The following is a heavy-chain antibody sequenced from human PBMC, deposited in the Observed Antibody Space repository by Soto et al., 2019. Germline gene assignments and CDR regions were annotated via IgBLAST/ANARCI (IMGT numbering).Heavy chain of an antibody. V-gene: IGHV3-30-3*01. J-gene: IGHJ4*02. CDR2: ISYDGSNK. D-gene: IGHD1-1*01. Sequence: GGSLRLSCAASGFTFSSYAMHWVRQAPGKGLEWVAVISYDGSNKYYADSVKGRFTISRDNSKNTLYLQMNSLRAEDTAVYYCARDLTSEPWTPDYWGQGTLVTVSS. CDR3: ARDLTSEPWTPDY. CDR1: GFTFSSYA.